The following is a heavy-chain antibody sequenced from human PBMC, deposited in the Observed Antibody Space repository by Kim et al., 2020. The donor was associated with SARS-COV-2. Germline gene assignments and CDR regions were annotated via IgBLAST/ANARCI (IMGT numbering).Heavy chain of an antibody. Sequence: DPVKGRFTISRDNSKNTLYLQMNSLRAEDTAVYYCAKVSPYSGYGYYFDYWGQGTLVTVSS. D-gene: IGHD5-12*01. J-gene: IGHJ4*02. V-gene: IGHV3-23*01. CDR3: AKVSPYSGYGYYFDY.